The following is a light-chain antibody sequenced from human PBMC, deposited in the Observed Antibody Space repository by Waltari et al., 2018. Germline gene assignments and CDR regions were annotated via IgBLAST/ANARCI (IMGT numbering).Light chain of an antibody. CDR1: QSVSSN. Sequence: DIVMTQSPATLSVSPGERATLSCRASQSVSSNLAWYQQKPGQAPRLLIYGASTRATGIPARFSGSGSGTEFTLTISSMQSEDFAVYYCQQYNNWPPKSTFGQGTKLEIK. CDR2: GAS. J-gene: IGKJ2*01. V-gene: IGKV3-15*01. CDR3: QQYNNWPPKST.